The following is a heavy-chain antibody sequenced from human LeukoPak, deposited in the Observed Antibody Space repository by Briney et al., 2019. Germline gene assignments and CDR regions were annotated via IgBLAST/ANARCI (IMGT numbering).Heavy chain of an antibody. CDR1: GFTFSSYS. D-gene: IGHD6-19*01. J-gene: IGHJ4*02. V-gene: IGHV3-21*01. CDR2: ISSSSSYI. CDR3: ARDRSPSIAVAGTGDY. Sequence: GGSLRLSCAASGFTFSSYSMNSVRQAPGKGLEWVSSISSSSSYIYYADSVKGRFTISRDNAKNSLYLQMNSLRAEDTAVYYCARDRSPSIAVAGTGDYWGQGTLVTVSS.